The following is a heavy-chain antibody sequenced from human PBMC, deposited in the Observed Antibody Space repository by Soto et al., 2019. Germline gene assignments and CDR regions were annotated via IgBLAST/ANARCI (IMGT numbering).Heavy chain of an antibody. Sequence: EVQLVESGGGLVKPGGSLRLSCAASGFTFSNAWMSWVRQAPGKGLEWVGRIKSKTDGGTTDYAAPVKGRFTISRDDSKNTLYVQRNSLKTEDTAVYYCTTEVSIFGVVSYWGQGTLVTVSS. D-gene: IGHD3-3*01. J-gene: IGHJ4*02. V-gene: IGHV3-15*01. CDR1: GFTFSNAW. CDR3: TTEVSIFGVVSY. CDR2: IKSKTDGGTT.